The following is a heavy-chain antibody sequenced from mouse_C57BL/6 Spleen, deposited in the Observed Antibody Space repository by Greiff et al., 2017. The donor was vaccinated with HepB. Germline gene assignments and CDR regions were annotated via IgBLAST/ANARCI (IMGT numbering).Heavy chain of an antibody. CDR1: GYTFTSYW. CDR3: ARRHFDGYPWFAY. V-gene: IGHV1-69*01. J-gene: IGHJ3*01. Sequence: VQLQQPGAELVMPGASVKLSCKASGYTFTSYWMHWVKQRPGQGLEWIGEIDPSDSYTNYNQKFKGKSTLTVDKSSSTAYMQLSSLTFEDSAVYYCARRHFDGYPWFAYWGQGTLVTVSA. D-gene: IGHD2-3*01. CDR2: IDPSDSYT.